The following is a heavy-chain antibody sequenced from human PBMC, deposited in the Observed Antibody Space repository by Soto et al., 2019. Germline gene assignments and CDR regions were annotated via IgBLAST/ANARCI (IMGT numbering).Heavy chain of an antibody. D-gene: IGHD3-3*01. CDR1: GGSISSYY. J-gene: IGHJ4*02. CDR3: AREGVGFDY. V-gene: IGHV4-59*01. Sequence: PSETLSLTCTVSGGSISSYYWSWIRQPPGKGLEWIGYIYYSGSTNYNPSLKSRVTISVDASKNQFSLKLSSVTAADTAVYYCAREGVGFDYWGQGTLVTVSS. CDR2: IYYSGST.